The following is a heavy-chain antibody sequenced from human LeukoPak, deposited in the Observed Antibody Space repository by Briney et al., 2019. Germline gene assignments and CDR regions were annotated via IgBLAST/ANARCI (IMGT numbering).Heavy chain of an antibody. D-gene: IGHD2-8*02. CDR3: ASLRRTGTNSVDY. CDR2: INSSSSYI. Sequence: PGGSLRLSCAASGFTFSSYSMNWVRQAPGKGLEWVSPINSSSSYIYYADSVKGRFTISRDNAKNSLYLQMNSLRAEDTAVYYCASLRRTGTNSVDYWGQGTLVTVSS. CDR1: GFTFSSYS. J-gene: IGHJ4*02. V-gene: IGHV3-21*01.